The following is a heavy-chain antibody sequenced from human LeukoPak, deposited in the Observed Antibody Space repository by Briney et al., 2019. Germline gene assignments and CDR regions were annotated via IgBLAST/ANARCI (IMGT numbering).Heavy chain of an antibody. D-gene: IGHD2-15*01. CDR2: INHRGST. V-gene: IGHV4-34*01. J-gene: IGHJ4*02. CDR1: GGSFSGYY. CDR3: ASGGWYRGY. Sequence: SETLSLTCAVYGGSFSGYYWTWIRQTPGKGLEWIGEINHRGSTNYNPSLESRVTISVDTSKNHFSLDLTSVTAADTAVYYCASGGWYRGYWGREPWSPSPQ.